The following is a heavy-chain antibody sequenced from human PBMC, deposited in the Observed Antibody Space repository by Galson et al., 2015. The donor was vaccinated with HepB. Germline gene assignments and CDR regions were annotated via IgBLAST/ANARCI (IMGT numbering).Heavy chain of an antibody. J-gene: IGHJ4*02. V-gene: IGHV3-21*01. CDR1: GFTFSSYS. Sequence: SLRLSCAASGFTFSSYSMNWVRQAPGKGLEWVSSISSSSSYIYYADSVKGRFTISRDNAKNSLYLQMNSLRAEDTAVYYCAREYSGSYWSFDYWGQGTLVTVSS. D-gene: IGHD1-26*01. CDR2: ISSSSSYI. CDR3: AREYSGSYWSFDY.